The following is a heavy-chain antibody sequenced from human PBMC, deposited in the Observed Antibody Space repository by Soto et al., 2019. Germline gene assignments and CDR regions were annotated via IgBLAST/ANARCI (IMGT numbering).Heavy chain of an antibody. Sequence: QVQLQESGPGLVKPSQTLSLTCTVSGGSISSGGYYWSWIRQHPGKGLEWIGYIYYSGSTYYNPSLKRRVTISVDKSKNPFSLKLSSVTAADTAVYYCARAYGIAARPVDPWGQGTLVTVSS. J-gene: IGHJ5*02. CDR2: IYYSGST. CDR1: GGSISSGGYY. CDR3: ARAYGIAARPVDP. D-gene: IGHD6-6*01. V-gene: IGHV4-31*03.